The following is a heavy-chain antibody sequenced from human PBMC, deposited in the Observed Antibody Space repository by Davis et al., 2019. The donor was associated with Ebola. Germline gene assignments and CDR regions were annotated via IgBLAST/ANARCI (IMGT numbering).Heavy chain of an antibody. J-gene: IGHJ2*01. CDR2: ISAAGDKT. V-gene: IGHV3-43*02. CDR3: AREIKPYWYFDL. Sequence: PGGSLRLSCAASGFTFDDYAIHWVRQAPGKGLEWLSLISAAGDKTDYADSVRGRFTISRDNSKNSLFLLMNSLRTEDTALYYCAREIKPYWYFDLWGRGTLVTVSS. CDR1: GFTFDDYA.